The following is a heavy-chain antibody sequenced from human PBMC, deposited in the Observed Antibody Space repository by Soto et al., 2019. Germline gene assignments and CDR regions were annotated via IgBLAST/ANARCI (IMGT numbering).Heavy chain of an antibody. CDR2: IYYAGST. Sequence: QVQLHESGPGLVKPSETLSLTCTVSGGSINNYYLAWIRQPPGKGLEFVGYIYYAGSTTYNPSFKSRLTISVDTSKHQFSLQLRSVTAADTAVYFCARLGGYYQTLDSWGQGTRLTVSS. J-gene: IGHJ4*02. V-gene: IGHV4-59*08. D-gene: IGHD3-22*01. CDR1: GGSINNYY. CDR3: ARLGGYYQTLDS.